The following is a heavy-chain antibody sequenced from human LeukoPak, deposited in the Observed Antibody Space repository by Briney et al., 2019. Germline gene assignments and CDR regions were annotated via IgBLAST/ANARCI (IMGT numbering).Heavy chain of an antibody. V-gene: IGHV3-23*01. CDR3: ARGAASVPLLWFGESLANYYFDY. Sequence: PGGSLRLSCAASGFTFSSYGMSWVRQAPGKGLEWVSAISGSGGSTYYADSVKGRFTISRDNSKNTLYLQMNSLRAEDTAVYYCARGAASVPLLWFGESLANYYFDYWGQGTLVTVSS. CDR1: GFTFSSYG. D-gene: IGHD3-10*01. J-gene: IGHJ4*02. CDR2: ISGSGGST.